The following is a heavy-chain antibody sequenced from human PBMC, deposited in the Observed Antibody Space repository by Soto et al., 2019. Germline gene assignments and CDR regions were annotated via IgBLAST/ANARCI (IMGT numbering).Heavy chain of an antibody. Sequence: SETLSLTCTVSGGSITNTSYYWGWIRQSPGKGLQWIGTIYYTGTIYYNPSLKSRVTLSVDTSKNQFSLRLSSATAADTAVFYCARLEVDLATRSWHFDPWGRGALVTVSS. CDR1: GGSITNTSYY. CDR2: IYYTGTI. CDR3: ARLEVDLATRSWHFDP. D-gene: IGHD5-12*01. J-gene: IGHJ2*01. V-gene: IGHV4-39*01.